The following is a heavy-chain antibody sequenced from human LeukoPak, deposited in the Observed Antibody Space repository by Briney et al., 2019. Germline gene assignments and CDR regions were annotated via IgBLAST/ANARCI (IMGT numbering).Heavy chain of an antibody. J-gene: IGHJ5*02. CDR2: IYYSGST. CDR3: ARELGSGCYSNWFDP. D-gene: IGHD6-19*01. V-gene: IGHV4-59*01. Sequence: SETLSLTCTVSGGSISSYYWSWIRQPPGKGLEWIGYIYYSGSTNYNPSLKSRVTISVDTSKNQFSLKLSSVTAADTAVYYCARELGSGCYSNWFDPWGQGTLVTVSS. CDR1: GGSISSYY.